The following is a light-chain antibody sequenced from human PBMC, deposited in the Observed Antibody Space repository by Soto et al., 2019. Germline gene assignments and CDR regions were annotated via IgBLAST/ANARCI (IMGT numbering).Light chain of an antibody. J-gene: IGLJ1*01. CDR3: AAWDDSLSGHFV. CDR2: NNN. Sequence: SALTHPPSASGTPGQRVTISCSGSSSNFGTNTVSWYQHLPGTAPNLLIYNNNQRPSGVPDRFSGSKSGTSASLAISGLQSEDEADYYCAAWDDSLSGHFVFGTGTKVTVL. CDR1: SSNFGTNT. V-gene: IGLV1-44*01.